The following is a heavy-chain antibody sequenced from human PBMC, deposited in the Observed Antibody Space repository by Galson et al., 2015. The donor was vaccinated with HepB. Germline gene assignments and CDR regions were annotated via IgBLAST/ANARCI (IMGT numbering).Heavy chain of an antibody. CDR2: IRSKANSYAT. V-gene: IGHV3-73*01. D-gene: IGHD3-22*01. CDR3: TRLSGYYPNDAFDI. Sequence: QASGKGLEWVGRIRSKANSYATAYAASVKGRFTISRDDSKNTAYLQMNSLKTEDTAVYYCTRLSGYYPNDAFDIWGQGTMVTVSS. J-gene: IGHJ3*02.